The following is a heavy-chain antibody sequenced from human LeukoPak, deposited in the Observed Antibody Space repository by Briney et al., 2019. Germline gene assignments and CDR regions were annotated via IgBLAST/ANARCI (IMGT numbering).Heavy chain of an antibody. CDR3: ARVKVCYGSGSCDAFDI. CDR1: GGSLSDSY. J-gene: IGHJ3*02. D-gene: IGHD3-10*01. V-gene: IGHV4-34*01. Sequence: IPSETLSLTCTVSGGSLSDSYWTWIRQPPGKRLEWIGEINHSGSTNYNPSLKSRVTISVDTSKNQFSLKLSSVTAADTAVYYCARVKVCYGSGSCDAFDIWGQGTMVTVSS. CDR2: INHSGST.